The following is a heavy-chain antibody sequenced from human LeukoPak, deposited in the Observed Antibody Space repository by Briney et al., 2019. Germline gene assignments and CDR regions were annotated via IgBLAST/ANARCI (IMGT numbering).Heavy chain of an antibody. D-gene: IGHD5-18*01. J-gene: IGHJ4*02. CDR1: GFTFSSYA. V-gene: IGHV3-23*01. CDR3: AKCRYSYGDLDY. CDR2: ISGSGGGT. Sequence: GGSLRLSCAASGFTFSSYAMSWVRQAPGKGLEWVSAISGSGGGTYYADSVKGRFTNSRDNSKNTLYLQMNSLRAEDTAVYYCAKCRYSYGDLDYWGQGTLVTVSS.